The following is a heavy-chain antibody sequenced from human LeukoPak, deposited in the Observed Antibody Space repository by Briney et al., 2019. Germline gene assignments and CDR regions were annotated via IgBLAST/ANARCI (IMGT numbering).Heavy chain of an antibody. CDR2: INPNSGGT. CDR3: AYQQFVGDIDY. J-gene: IGHJ4*02. Sequence: GASVKVSCKASGYTFTSYDINWVRQATGQGLEWMGWINPNSGGTNYAQKFQGRVTMTRDTSISTAYMELSRLRSDDTAVYYCAYQQFVGDIDYWGQGTLVTVSS. CDR1: GYTFTSYD. V-gene: IGHV1-2*02. D-gene: IGHD6-6*01.